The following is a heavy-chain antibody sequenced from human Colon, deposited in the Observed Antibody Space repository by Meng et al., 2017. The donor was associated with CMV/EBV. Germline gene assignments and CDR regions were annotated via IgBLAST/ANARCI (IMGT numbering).Heavy chain of an antibody. J-gene: IGHJ4*02. Sequence: QVQLVRSGAEVKEPGASVKVSCKTSGYTFNGYFMHWVRQAPGQGLEWMGWINPVTGDTSYAQKFQVRVTMTRDTSISTAYMELSSLRSDDTAVYYCATFGGDFDYWGQGTLVTVSS. D-gene: IGHD3-3*01. CDR3: ATFGGDFDY. CDR2: INPVTGDT. CDR1: GYTFNGYF. V-gene: IGHV1-2*02.